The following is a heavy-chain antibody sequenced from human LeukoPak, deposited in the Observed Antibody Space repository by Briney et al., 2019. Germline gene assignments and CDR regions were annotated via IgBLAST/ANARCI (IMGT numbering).Heavy chain of an antibody. V-gene: IGHV3-21*01. CDR1: GFTFSSYS. Sequence: PGGSLRLSCAASGFTFSSYSMNWVRQAPGKGLEWVSSISSSSSYIYYADSVKGRFTISRDNAKNSLYLQMNSLRAEDTAVYYCARDRSTTVTTYYGFAYWGQGTLVTVSS. CDR3: ARDRSTTVTTYYGFAY. CDR2: ISSSSSYI. D-gene: IGHD4-17*01. J-gene: IGHJ4*02.